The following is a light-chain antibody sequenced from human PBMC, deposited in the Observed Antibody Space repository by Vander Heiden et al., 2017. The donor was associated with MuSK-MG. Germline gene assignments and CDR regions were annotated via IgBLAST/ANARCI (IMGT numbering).Light chain of an antibody. CDR2: KAS. CDR1: QSISSW. J-gene: IGKJ1*01. CDR3: QQHNSYSGT. V-gene: IGKV1-5*03. Sequence: IQMTQSPSTLSASVGDRVTITCRASQSISSWLAWYQQKPGKAPKLLIYKASSLESGVPSRFSGSGSGTEFTLTISSLQPDDFATYYCQQHNSYSGTFGQGTKVEIK.